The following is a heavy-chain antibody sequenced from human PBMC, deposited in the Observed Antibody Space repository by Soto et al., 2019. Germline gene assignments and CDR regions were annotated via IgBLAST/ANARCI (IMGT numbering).Heavy chain of an antibody. J-gene: IGHJ5*02. CDR1: GGSISSYY. Sequence: SETLSLTCTVSGGSISSYYWSWIRQPPGKGLEWIGYIYYSGSTNYNPSLKSRVTISVDTSKNQFSLKLSSVTAADTAVYYCARQKYYYDSSGYYYPNWFDPWGQGTLVTVSS. V-gene: IGHV4-59*08. D-gene: IGHD3-22*01. CDR3: ARQKYYYDSSGYYYPNWFDP. CDR2: IYYSGST.